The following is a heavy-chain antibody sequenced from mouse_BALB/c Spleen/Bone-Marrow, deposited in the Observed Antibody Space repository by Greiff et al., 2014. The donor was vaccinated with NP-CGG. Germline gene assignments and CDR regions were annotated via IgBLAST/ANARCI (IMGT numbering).Heavy chain of an antibody. CDR2: ISSGSSTI. V-gene: IGHV5-17*02. J-gene: IGHJ4*01. CDR1: GFTFSSFG. Sequence: EVKVVESGGGLVQPGGSRKLSCAASGFTFSSFGMHWVRQAPEKGLEWVAYISSGSSTIYYADTMKGRFTISRDNPENTLFLQMASLRSEDTAMYYCTRSGTLGSMDYWGQGTSVTVSS. CDR3: TRSGTLGSMDY. D-gene: IGHD3-3*01.